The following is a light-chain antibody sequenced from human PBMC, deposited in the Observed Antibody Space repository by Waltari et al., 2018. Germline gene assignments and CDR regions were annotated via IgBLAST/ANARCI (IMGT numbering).Light chain of an antibody. CDR2: DAS. J-gene: IGKJ2*01. Sequence: DVQLTQSPSSLSASLGDRVSITCRASQTITAYLNWYQLKPGRAPKLLIYDASHLQTGVPSRFSGSGSVTVFTLTISGLQPEDFATYYCQQSQVANTFGQGTRLDI. CDR3: QQSQVANT. V-gene: IGKV1-39*01. CDR1: QTITAY.